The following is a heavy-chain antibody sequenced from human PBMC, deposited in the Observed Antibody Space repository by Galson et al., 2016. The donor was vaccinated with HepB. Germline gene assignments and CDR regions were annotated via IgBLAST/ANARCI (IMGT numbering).Heavy chain of an antibody. CDR3: ARLGYDSSGYYLPHFDY. CDR2: IYYSGST. CDR1: GGSVSSSPH. V-gene: IGHV4-39*01. Sequence: SETLSLTCTVSGGSVSSSPHWGWIRQPPGKGLEWIGSIYYSGSTYYNPSLKSRITISVDTSKNQFSLKLSSVTAADTAVYYCARLGYDSSGYYLPHFDYWGQGTLVTVSS. D-gene: IGHD3-22*01. J-gene: IGHJ4*02.